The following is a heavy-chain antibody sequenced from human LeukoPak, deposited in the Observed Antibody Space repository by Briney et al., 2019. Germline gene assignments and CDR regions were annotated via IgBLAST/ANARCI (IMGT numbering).Heavy chain of an antibody. CDR3: ARHRYSAYASSYY. Sequence: SETLSLTCTVSGGSISSTSYYWGWIRQPPGKGLEWIGSIYYSGSTYYNPSLKSRVTISLDTSKNQFSLKLSSVTAADTAVYYIARHRYSAYASSYYSGQGTLVTVSS. D-gene: IGHD5-12*01. CDR1: GGSISSTSYY. CDR2: IYYSGST. V-gene: IGHV4-39*01. J-gene: IGHJ4*02.